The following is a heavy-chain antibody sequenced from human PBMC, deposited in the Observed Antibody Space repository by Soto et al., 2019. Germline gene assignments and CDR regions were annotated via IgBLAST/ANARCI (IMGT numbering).Heavy chain of an antibody. V-gene: IGHV4-30-4*01. Sequence: SVTLPLTCTVSGGSISSGDYCWSWIRQPPGKGLEWIGYIYYSGSTYYNPSLKSRVTISVDTSKNQFSLKLSSVTAADTAVYYCAREYYGDSPPIDYYYYGMDVWGQGTTVTVSS. CDR1: GGSISSGDYC. CDR2: IYYSGST. J-gene: IGHJ6*02. CDR3: AREYYGDSPPIDYYYYGMDV. D-gene: IGHD4-17*01.